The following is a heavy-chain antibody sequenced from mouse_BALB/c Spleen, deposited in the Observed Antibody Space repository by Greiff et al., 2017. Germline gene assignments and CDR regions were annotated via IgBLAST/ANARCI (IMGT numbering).Heavy chain of an antibody. V-gene: IGHV1S81*02. Sequence: QVQLQQPGAELVKPGASVKLSCKASGYTFTSYYMYWVKQRPGQGLEWIGGINPSNGGTNFNEKFKSKATLTVDKSSSTAYMQLSSLTSEDSAVYYCTSPLLRHAMDYWGQGTSVTVSS. D-gene: IGHD1-2*01. J-gene: IGHJ4*01. CDR1: GYTFTSYY. CDR2: INPSNGGT. CDR3: TSPLLRHAMDY.